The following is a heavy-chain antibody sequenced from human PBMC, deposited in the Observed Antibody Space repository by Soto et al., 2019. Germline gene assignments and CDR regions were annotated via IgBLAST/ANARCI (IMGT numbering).Heavy chain of an antibody. Sequence: QVQLVESGGGVVQPGRSLRLSCAASGFTFSSYAMHWVRQAPGKGLEWVAVISYDGSNKYYADSVKGRFTISRDNSKNTRYLQMNCRRAEDTAVYDCAGDWVVMVVVVAATGGMDVWGQGTTVTVSS. CDR2: ISYDGSNK. J-gene: IGHJ6*02. CDR1: GFTFSSYA. V-gene: IGHV3-30-3*01. CDR3: AGDWVVMVVVVAATGGMDV. D-gene: IGHD2-15*01.